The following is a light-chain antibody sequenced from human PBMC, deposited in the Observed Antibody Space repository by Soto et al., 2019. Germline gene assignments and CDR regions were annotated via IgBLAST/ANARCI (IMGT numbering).Light chain of an antibody. CDR3: SSYGGRYNYV. Sequence: QSVLTQPPSAAGSPGQSVTISCTGTSTDVGGYNYVSWYQQYPGKAPKLMIYEVSKRPSGVPDRFSGSKSGNTASLTVSGLQAGDEAPYYCSSYGGRYNYVFGTGTKVTVL. J-gene: IGLJ1*01. V-gene: IGLV2-8*01. CDR2: EVS. CDR1: STDVGGYNY.